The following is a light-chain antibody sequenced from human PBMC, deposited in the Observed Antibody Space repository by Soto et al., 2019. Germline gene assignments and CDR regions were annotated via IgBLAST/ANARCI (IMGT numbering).Light chain of an antibody. V-gene: IGLV2-23*01. CDR2: XXG. Sequence: QFVLSLPTSVSGAPGQSTSISCTGRSRGGGSYRVVWCSQHHPGNTAELMIXXXGXXXLGVSDRFSGSKSGNTASLTISGLQAEDEADYYCCSYGSSTTYVFGSGTKVTVL. CDR3: CSYGSSTTYV. CDR1: SRGGGSYRV. J-gene: IGLJ1*01.